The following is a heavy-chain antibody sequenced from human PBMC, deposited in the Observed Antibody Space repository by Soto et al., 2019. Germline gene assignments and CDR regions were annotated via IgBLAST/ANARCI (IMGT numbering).Heavy chain of an antibody. CDR3: ARDGDSSTTAGWFDP. V-gene: IGHV1-69*04. Sequence: GASVKVSCKASGVTFSSYTISWVRQAPGQGLEWMGRIIPILGIANYAQKFQGRVTITADKSTSTAYMELSSLRSEDTAVYYCARDGDSSTTAGWFDPWGQGTLVTVSS. CDR1: GVTFSSYT. D-gene: IGHD2-2*01. CDR2: IIPILGIA. J-gene: IGHJ5*02.